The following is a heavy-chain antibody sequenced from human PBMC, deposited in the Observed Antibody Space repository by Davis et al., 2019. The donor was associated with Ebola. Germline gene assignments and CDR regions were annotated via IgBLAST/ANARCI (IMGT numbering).Heavy chain of an antibody. J-gene: IGHJ4*02. CDR1: GFTFSSSY. V-gene: IGHV3-74*01. CDR3: ARPHITMIVAYYFDY. CDR2: INSDGSST. D-gene: IGHD3-22*01. Sequence: HTGGSLRLSCAASGFTFSSSYMHWVRQAPGKGLAWVSRINSDGSSTSYADSVKGRFTISRDNSKNTLYLQMNSLRAEDTAVYYCARPHITMIVAYYFDYWGQGTLVTVSS.